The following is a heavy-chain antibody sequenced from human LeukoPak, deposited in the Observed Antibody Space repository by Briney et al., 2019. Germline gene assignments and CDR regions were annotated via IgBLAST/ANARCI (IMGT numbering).Heavy chain of an antibody. J-gene: IGHJ4*02. D-gene: IGHD3-22*01. CDR3: ASMYYYDSSCYPV. V-gene: IGHV4-4*07. Sequence: AEPLSLPCTVSGGSISRYDWSWIRQPAGKALEWIGRIYTSGSTNYNPSLKSRVTISVDTSKPQFSLKLSSVTAADTAVYYCASMYYYDSSCYPVWGQGTLVTVSS. CDR1: GGSISRYD. CDR2: IYTSGST.